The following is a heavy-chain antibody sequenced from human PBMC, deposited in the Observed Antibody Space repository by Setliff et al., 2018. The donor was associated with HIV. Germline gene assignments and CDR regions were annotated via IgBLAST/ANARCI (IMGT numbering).Heavy chain of an antibody. CDR2: IYYSGST. Sequence: PSETLSLTCTVSGDSIGFSGYFWSWIRQHPGKGLEWIGYIYYSGSTFYNPSLKSRAAISIDTSKNQFFLKLKSVTVADTAVYYCAREPDKIAAAVSWGQGTLVTVSS. V-gene: IGHV4-31*03. CDR3: AREPDKIAAAVS. J-gene: IGHJ5*02. CDR1: GDSIGFSGYF. D-gene: IGHD6-13*01.